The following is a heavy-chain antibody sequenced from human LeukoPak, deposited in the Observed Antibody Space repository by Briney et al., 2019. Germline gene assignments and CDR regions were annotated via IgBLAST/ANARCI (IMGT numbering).Heavy chain of an antibody. Sequence: ASVKVSCKASGYTFSAYYVHRVRQAPGQGLEWMGWISPYSGATTYAQKSQGRVTLTSDTSITTAYLELTGLRSDDTAVYYCAREVTMGDYWGQGTLVTVSS. D-gene: IGHD3-3*01. V-gene: IGHV1-2*02. CDR1: GYTFSAYY. J-gene: IGHJ4*02. CDR3: AREVTMGDY. CDR2: ISPYSGAT.